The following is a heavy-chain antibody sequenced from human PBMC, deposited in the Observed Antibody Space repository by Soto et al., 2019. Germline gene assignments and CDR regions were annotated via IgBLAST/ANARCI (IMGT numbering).Heavy chain of an antibody. CDR1: GYTFTRYG. CDR3: AMVDVYVTPSPQDV. V-gene: IGHV1-18*01. D-gene: IGHD3-16*01. Sequence: QVQLVQSGAEVKNPGASVKVSCKASGYTFTRYGIGWARQAPGQGLEWMGWNNTYNGNTNYAQNVQDRVTLTTDTSTSTAYMELRSLRSNDTAIYYCAMVDVYVTPSPQDVWGQGTTVIVSS. J-gene: IGHJ6*02. CDR2: NNTYNGNT.